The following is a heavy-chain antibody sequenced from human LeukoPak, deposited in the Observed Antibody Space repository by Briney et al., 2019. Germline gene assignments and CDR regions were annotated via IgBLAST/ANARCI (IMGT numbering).Heavy chain of an antibody. D-gene: IGHD6-13*01. J-gene: IGHJ4*02. CDR1: GFTFSSYG. CDR2: IWYDGSNK. CDR3: ARDLSYSSRGIDY. V-gene: IGHV3-33*01. Sequence: PGGSLRLSCAASGFTFSSYGMHWVRQAPGKGLEWVAVIWYDGSNKYYADSVKGRFTTSRDNSKNTLYLQMNSLRAEDTAVYYCARDLSYSSRGIDYWGQGTLVTVSS.